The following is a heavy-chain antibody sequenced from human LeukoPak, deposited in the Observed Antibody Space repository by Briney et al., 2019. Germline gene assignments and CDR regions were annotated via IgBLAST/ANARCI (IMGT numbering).Heavy chain of an antibody. CDR2: IIPIFGGA. CDR1: GATFSSYA. CDR3: ARSPTPLDAFDI. Sequence: SVTVSCKASGATFSSYAISWVRQAPGQGLEWKGGIIPIFGGANNDHKFPGRVTITADESTSTAYMELTRLRSEDTAVYYCARSPTPLDAFDIWGKGTRVTVSS. J-gene: IGHJ3*02. V-gene: IGHV1-69*13.